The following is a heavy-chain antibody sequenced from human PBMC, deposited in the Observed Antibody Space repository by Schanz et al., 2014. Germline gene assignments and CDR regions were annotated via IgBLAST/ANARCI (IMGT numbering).Heavy chain of an antibody. J-gene: IGHJ4*02. CDR2: INGDGSST. D-gene: IGHD5-18*01. CDR3: ARGGADSAMAHEY. CDR1: GFTFSSYW. V-gene: IGHV3-74*02. Sequence: EVQLVESGGGLVQPGGSLRLSCAASGFTFSSYWMHWVRQVPGKGPVWVSRINGDGSSTLYADSVKGRFTISRDNAKNTLYLQMNSLRVEDTAVYYCARGGADSAMAHEYWGRGTLVTVSS.